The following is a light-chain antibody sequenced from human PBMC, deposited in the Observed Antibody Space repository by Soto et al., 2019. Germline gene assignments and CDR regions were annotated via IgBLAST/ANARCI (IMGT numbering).Light chain of an antibody. V-gene: IGKV1-5*01. J-gene: IGKJ1*01. CDR3: QHYGGLWT. CDR2: DAS. CDR1: QSITTR. Sequence: DIQMTQSPSTLSAYVGDRVTITCRASQSITTRLAWYQQKPGKAPKVLIYDASNLESGVPSRFSGRGFGTEFILTISSLQPDDFAMYWCQHYGGLWTFGQGTRVEMK.